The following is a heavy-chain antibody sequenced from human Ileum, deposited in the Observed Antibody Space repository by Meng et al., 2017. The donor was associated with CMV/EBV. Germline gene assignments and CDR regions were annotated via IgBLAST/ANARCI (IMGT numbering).Heavy chain of an antibody. CDR2: IRYDGFNK. D-gene: IGHD2-2*01. CDR3: AKDMVSLSVVPAANDY. CDR1: GFTFGEYG. Sequence: GESLKISCAASGFTFGEYGMHWVRLAPGKGLEWVTYIRYDGFNKYYGDSVKGRFTISRDNSKNTLYLQMNNLRADDTAVYYCAKDMVSLSVVPAANDYWGQGTQVTVSS. J-gene: IGHJ4*01. V-gene: IGHV3-30*02.